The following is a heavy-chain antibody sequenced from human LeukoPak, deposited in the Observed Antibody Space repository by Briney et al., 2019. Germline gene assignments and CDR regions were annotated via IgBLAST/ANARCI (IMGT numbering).Heavy chain of an antibody. D-gene: IGHD4-17*01. CDR2: IIPILGIA. Sequence: GASVTVSCKASGGTFSSYAISWVRQAPGQGLEWMGRIIPILGIANYAQKFQGRVTITADKSTSTAYMELSSLRSEDTAVYYCARIPPDDYGDYNYYGMDVWGQGTTVTVSS. V-gene: IGHV1-69*04. CDR1: GGTFSSYA. J-gene: IGHJ6*02. CDR3: ARIPPDDYGDYNYYGMDV.